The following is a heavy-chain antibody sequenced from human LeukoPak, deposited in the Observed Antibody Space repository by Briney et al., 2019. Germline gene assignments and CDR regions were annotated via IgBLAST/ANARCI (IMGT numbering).Heavy chain of an antibody. Sequence: GGSLRLSCAASGFTLSSDTMNWVRQAPGKGLEWVSHIGHRSSDTWHADSVKGRFTASRDNAKNSVYLQMNSLRAEDSALYYCARSLTALDYWGLGTLVTVSS. CDR2: IGHRSSDT. CDR3: ARSLTALDY. V-gene: IGHV3-21*05. CDR1: GFTLSSDT. J-gene: IGHJ4*02. D-gene: IGHD1-20*01.